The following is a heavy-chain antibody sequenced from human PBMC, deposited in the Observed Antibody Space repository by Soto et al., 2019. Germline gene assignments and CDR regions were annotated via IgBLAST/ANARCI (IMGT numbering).Heavy chain of an antibody. J-gene: IGHJ4*02. V-gene: IGHV4-39*01. D-gene: IGHD2-8*01. CDR2: VYYRGRS. CDR3: VGQRASVLTRAFFDY. CDR1: GGSVSNSNYC. Sequence: PSETLSLACTVSGGSVSNSNYCWGWIRQSPGKGLEWIGSVYYRGRSYSKSSVKSRVTISVDTSKNQFSLNLTSVTASDTAVYFCVGQRASVLTRAFFDYWGPGPLVPVSP.